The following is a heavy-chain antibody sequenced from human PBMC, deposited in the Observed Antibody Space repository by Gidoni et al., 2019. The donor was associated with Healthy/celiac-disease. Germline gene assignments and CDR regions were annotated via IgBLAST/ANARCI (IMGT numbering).Heavy chain of an antibody. CDR1: GFTFSRYS. V-gene: IGHV3-21*01. CDR2: ISSSSSYI. J-gene: IGHJ6*02. D-gene: IGHD2-2*01. Sequence: EVQLVDSVGGLVKPGGSLRLSCAASGFTFSRYSTTWVRQAPGKGPEWVSSISSSSSYIYYADSVKGRFTISRDNAKNSLYLQMNSLRAEETAVYYCARFKCSSTSCLYYYYGMDVWGQGTTVTVSS. CDR3: ARFKCSSTSCLYYYYGMDV.